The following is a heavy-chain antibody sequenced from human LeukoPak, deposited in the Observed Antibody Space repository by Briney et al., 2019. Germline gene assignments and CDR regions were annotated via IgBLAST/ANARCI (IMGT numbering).Heavy chain of an antibody. CDR2: INHSGST. Sequence: SETLSLTCAVYGGSFSGYYWSWIRQPPGKGLEWIGEINHSGSTNYNPPVKSRFTISVDKSNNQFSLTHSSAAAAATAVYYCARAMRSVRHPWYYYYYMDVWGKGTTVTVSS. V-gene: IGHV4-34*01. CDR1: GGSFSGYY. CDR3: ARAMRSVRHPWYYYYYMDV. D-gene: IGHD2/OR15-2a*01. J-gene: IGHJ6*03.